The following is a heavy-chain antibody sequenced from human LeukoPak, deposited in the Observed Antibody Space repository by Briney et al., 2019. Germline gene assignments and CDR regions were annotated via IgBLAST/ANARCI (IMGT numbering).Heavy chain of an antibody. Sequence: PSETLSLTCTVSGGSISSYYWSWIRQPPGKGLEWIGYIYTSGSTNYNPSLKSRVTISVDTSKNQFSLKLGSVTAADTAVYYCARGRGRDDYVWGSYPDYWGQGTLVTVSS. D-gene: IGHD3-16*02. CDR3: ARGRGRDDYVWGSYPDY. CDR2: IYTSGST. CDR1: GGSISSYY. V-gene: IGHV4-4*09. J-gene: IGHJ4*02.